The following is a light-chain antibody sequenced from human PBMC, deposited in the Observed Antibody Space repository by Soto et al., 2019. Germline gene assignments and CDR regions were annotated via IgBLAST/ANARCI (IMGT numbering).Light chain of an antibody. V-gene: IGKV1-12*01. CDR3: HRASSFPHT. Sequence: DIQMTQSPSSVSASVGDRVTITCRASQGISSWLAWYQQNPGKAPKPLIYGASRLQSGVPSRFGGSGSGTYFTLTLSILQPEDFATYSVHRASSFPHTFGPGNKVVI. J-gene: IGKJ3*01. CDR1: QGISSW. CDR2: GAS.